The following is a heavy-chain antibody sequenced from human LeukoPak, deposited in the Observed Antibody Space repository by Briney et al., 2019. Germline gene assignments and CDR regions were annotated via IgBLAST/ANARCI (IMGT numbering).Heavy chain of an antibody. J-gene: IGHJ4*02. CDR3: AREARDHNDRSGYYNDY. V-gene: IGHV4-4*07. CDR2: IYTSGGT. D-gene: IGHD3-22*01. Sequence: SETLSLTCTVSGGSISSYYWSWIRQPAGKGLEWIGRIYTSGGTSYNPSLASRVTMSLDTSQKQFSLKLTSLTAADTAVYYCAREARDHNDRSGYYNDYWGQGTLVTVSS. CDR1: GGSISSYY.